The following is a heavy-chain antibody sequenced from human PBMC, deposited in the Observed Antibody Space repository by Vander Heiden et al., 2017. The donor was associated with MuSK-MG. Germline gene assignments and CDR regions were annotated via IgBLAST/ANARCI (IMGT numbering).Heavy chain of an antibody. CDR2: MNPNSGNT. CDR3: ARGIAYNSSGDIDYWFDP. D-gene: IGHD6-13*01. Sequence: QVQLVPSGAEVQKPVASVKVSCKASGYTFTSYDINWVRQATGQGLEWMGWMNPNSGNTGYAKKFKGRVTMTRNTSISTAYRELSSLRSEETAVYYCARGIAYNSSGDIDYWFDPWGQGTMVTVSS. CDR1: GYTFTSYD. V-gene: IGHV1-8*01. J-gene: IGHJ5*02.